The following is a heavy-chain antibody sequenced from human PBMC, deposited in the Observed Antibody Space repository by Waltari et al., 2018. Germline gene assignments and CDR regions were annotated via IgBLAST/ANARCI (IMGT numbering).Heavy chain of an antibody. D-gene: IGHD2-15*01. V-gene: IGHV4-61*02. CDR2: IYTSGST. Sequence: QVQLQESGPGLVKPSQTLSLTCTVSGGSISSGSYYWSWIRQPAGKGLEWIGRIYTSGSTNYNPSIKSRVTISVDTSKNQFSLKLSSVTAADTAVYYCARDGSAFDIWGQGTMVTVSS. CDR3: ARDGSAFDI. J-gene: IGHJ3*02. CDR1: GGSISSGSYY.